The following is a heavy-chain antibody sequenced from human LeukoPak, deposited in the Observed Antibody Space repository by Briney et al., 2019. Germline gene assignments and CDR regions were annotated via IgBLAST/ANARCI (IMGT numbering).Heavy chain of an antibody. V-gene: IGHV3-9*01. D-gene: IGHD5-18*01. CDR3: AKAATAMGSGDYYYYGMDV. CDR1: GFTFDDYA. J-gene: IGHJ6*02. CDR2: IGWNSGSI. Sequence: GGSLRLSCAASGFTFDDYAMHWVRQAPGKGLEWVSGIGWNSGSIGYADSVKGRFAISRDNTKNSLYLQMNSLRAEDTALYYCAKAATAMGSGDYYYYGMDVWGQGTTVTVSS.